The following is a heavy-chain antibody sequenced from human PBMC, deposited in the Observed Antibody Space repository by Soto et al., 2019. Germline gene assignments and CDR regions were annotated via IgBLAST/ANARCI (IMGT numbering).Heavy chain of an antibody. V-gene: IGHV3-23*01. J-gene: IGHJ4*02. D-gene: IGHD1-26*01. Sequence: XVCLRLSCAACGFTVSSYAMSWVGQAPGKGLEWVSVMSGSGGSTYYADSVKGRFTISRDNSKNTLYLQMNSLRVEDTAVYYCAKVMNTSGSYVRGPFDSWGQGTLVTVSS. CDR2: MSGSGGST. CDR1: GFTVSSYA. CDR3: AKVMNTSGSYVRGPFDS.